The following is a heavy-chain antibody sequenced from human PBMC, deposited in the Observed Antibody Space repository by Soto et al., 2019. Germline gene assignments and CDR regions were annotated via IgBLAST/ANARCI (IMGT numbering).Heavy chain of an antibody. Sequence: EVQLLESGGGLVQPGGSLRLSCAASGFTFSSYAMSWVRQAPGKGLEWASAISGSGGSTYYADSVKGRFTISRDNAKNSLYLQMNSLRAEDTAVYYCARSSGWYRAFDIWGQGTMVTVSS. V-gene: IGHV3-23*01. D-gene: IGHD6-19*01. J-gene: IGHJ3*02. CDR1: GFTFSSYA. CDR3: ARSSGWYRAFDI. CDR2: ISGSGGST.